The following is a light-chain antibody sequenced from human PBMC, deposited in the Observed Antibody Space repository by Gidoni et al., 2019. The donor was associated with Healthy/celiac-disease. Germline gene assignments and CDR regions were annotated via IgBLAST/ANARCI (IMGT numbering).Light chain of an antibody. Sequence: QSALTQPASVPGSPGQSITISCTGTSSAVGGYNYVSWYQQHPGKAPKLMIYDVSNRPSGFSNRFSGSKSGNTASLTISGLQAEDEADYYCSSYTSSSTLGVFGTGTKVTVL. V-gene: IGLV2-14*01. CDR2: DVS. CDR1: SSAVGGYNY. J-gene: IGLJ1*01. CDR3: SSYTSSSTLGV.